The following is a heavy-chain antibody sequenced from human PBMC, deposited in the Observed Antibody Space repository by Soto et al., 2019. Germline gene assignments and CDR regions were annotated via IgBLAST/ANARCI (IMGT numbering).Heavy chain of an antibody. D-gene: IGHD3-22*01. V-gene: IGHV1-18*04. Sequence: QVQLVQSGAEVKNPGASVKVSCKASGYRFTSYGIIWVRQAPGQGLEWMGWISASNGITNYAQKFQGRVTMTTDTSTTTAYMELRSLRSDDTAVYYCARVYRFYDRRPYYFDYWGQGTLVTVSS. J-gene: IGHJ4*02. CDR2: ISASNGIT. CDR3: ARVYRFYDRRPYYFDY. CDR1: GYRFTSYG.